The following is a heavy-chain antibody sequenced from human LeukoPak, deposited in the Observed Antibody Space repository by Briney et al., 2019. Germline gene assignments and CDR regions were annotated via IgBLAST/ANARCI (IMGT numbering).Heavy chain of an antibody. D-gene: IGHD3-10*01. J-gene: IGHJ4*02. V-gene: IGHV3-30*18. Sequence: GRSLRLSCAASGFTFSSYGMHWVRQAPGKGLEWVAVISYDGSNKYYADSVKGRFTISRDNSKSTLYLQMNSLRAEDTAVYYCAKDLHYGSADYWGQGTLVTVSS. CDR1: GFTFSSYG. CDR2: ISYDGSNK. CDR3: AKDLHYGSADY.